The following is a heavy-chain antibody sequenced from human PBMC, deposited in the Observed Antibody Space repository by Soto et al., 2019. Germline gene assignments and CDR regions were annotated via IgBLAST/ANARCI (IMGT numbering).Heavy chain of an antibody. V-gene: IGHV1-69*01. CDR2: ITPIFDTT. D-gene: IGHD6-19*01. J-gene: IGHJ4*02. Sequence: QVQLVQSGAEVKKPGSSVKVSCKASGGGFSTYAITWVRQAPGQGLEWMGGITPIFDTTNYAQKFQGRVTITADESTTTVHMELTSLTSEDTAVYYCARGRSVAGKKFDYWGQGTLVTVSS. CDR1: GGGFSTYA. CDR3: ARGRSVAGKKFDY.